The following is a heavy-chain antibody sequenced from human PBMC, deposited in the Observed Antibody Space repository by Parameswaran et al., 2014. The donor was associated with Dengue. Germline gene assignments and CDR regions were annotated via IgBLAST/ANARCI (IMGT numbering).Heavy chain of an antibody. J-gene: IGHJ3*02. V-gene: IGHV4-61*02. Sequence: RWIRQPPGKGLEWIGRIYTSGSTNYNPSLKSRVTISVDTSKNQFSLKLSSVTAADTAVYYCARDLGPIWGQGTMVTVSS. CDR2: IYTSGST. CDR3: ARDLGPI.